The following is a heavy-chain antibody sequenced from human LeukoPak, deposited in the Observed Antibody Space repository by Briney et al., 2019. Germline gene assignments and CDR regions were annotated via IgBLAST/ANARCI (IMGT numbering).Heavy chain of an antibody. V-gene: IGHV1-46*01. D-gene: IGHD1-7*01. CDR2: INPSGGST. J-gene: IGHJ3*02. Sequence: ASVKVSCKASGYTFTSYYMHWVRQAPGQGLEWMGIINPSGGSTSYAQKFQGRVTMTRDTSTSTVYMELSSLRSEDTAVYYCARVLAEELPPHSDDAFDIWGQGTMVTVSS. CDR3: ARVLAEELPPHSDDAFDI. CDR1: GYTFTSYY.